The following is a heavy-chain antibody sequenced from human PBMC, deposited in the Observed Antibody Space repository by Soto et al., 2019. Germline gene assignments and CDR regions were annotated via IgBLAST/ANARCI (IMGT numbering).Heavy chain of an antibody. V-gene: IGHV1-3*01. CDR2: ISAGNGTT. Sequence: QVQLVQSGAEVKKPGASVKVSCKASGYTFTSYAMHWVRQAPGQRLECMGWISAGNGTTKYSQKFQCRVTITRDTSASTAYMELSSLRSDDTAVYYCAREDYGGNPDAFDIWGQGTMVTVSS. CDR1: GYTFTSYA. J-gene: IGHJ3*02. D-gene: IGHD4-17*01. CDR3: AREDYGGNPDAFDI.